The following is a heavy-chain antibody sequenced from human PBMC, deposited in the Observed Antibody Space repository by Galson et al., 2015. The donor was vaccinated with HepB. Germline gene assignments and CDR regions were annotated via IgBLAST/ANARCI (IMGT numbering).Heavy chain of an antibody. V-gene: IGHV4-59*01. CDR2: IFDSGNT. CDR1: GASITSNY. J-gene: IGHJ5*02. CDR3: ERLPRGSGNFGLFDT. D-gene: IGHD3-16*01. Sequence: SETLSLTCTVSGASITSNYWSWIRQPPGKGLEWIGYIFDSGNTKYSPSFQSRVTISRDTSKNQFSLKLSSVTAADTAFYYCERLPRGSGNFGLFDTWGQGILVTVSS.